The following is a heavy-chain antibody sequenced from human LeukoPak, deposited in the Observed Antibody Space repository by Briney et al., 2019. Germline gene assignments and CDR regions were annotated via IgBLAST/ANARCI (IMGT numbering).Heavy chain of an antibody. V-gene: IGHV3-7*01. CDR3: ARDSSDSSGYYPLGAFDI. Sequence: PGGSLRLSCTASGSSFGDYPMQWVRQAPGKGLEWVANIKQDGSEKYYVDSVKGRFTISRDNAKNSLYLQMNSLRAEDTAVYYCARDSSDSSGYYPLGAFDIWGQGTMVTVSS. CDR2: IKQDGSEK. CDR1: GSSFGDYP. D-gene: IGHD3-22*01. J-gene: IGHJ3*02.